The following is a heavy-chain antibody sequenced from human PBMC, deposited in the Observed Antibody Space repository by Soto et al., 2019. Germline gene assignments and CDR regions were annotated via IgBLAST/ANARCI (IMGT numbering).Heavy chain of an antibody. Sequence: SETLSLTCTVSGGSVSSGSYYWSWIRQPPGKGLEWIGYIYYSGSTNYNPSLKSRVTISVDTSKNQFSLKLSSLTAADTAVYSCPREYSSSFRYYYYCMDVWGQGTTVTVSS. CDR3: PREYSSSFRYYYYCMDV. CDR2: IYYSGST. V-gene: IGHV4-61*01. CDR1: GGSVSSGSYY. J-gene: IGHJ6*02. D-gene: IGHD6-6*01.